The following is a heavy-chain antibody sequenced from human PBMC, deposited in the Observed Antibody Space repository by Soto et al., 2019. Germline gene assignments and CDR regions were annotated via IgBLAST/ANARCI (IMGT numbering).Heavy chain of an antibody. CDR1: GYTFTGYY. V-gene: IGHV1-2*02. D-gene: IGHD1-7*01. Sequence: QVQLVQSGAEVKKPGASVNVSCKASGYTFTGYYMHWVRQAPGQGLEWMGWINPNSGDTNYAQKFQGRVTMTRDTSIRTAYMELSRLRSDDTAVYYCASDGPNWNYGYWGEGTLVTVSS. CDR2: INPNSGDT. CDR3: ASDGPNWNYGY. J-gene: IGHJ4*02.